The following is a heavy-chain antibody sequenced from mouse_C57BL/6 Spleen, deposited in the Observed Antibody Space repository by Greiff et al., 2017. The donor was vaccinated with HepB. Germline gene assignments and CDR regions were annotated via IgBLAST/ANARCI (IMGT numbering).Heavy chain of an antibody. D-gene: IGHD1-1*01. CDR3: ARSVVATGGYVEV. CDR1: GYTFTSYW. CDR2: IDPSDSYT. V-gene: IGHV1-50*01. J-gene: IGHJ1*03. Sequence: QVQLQQPGAELVKPGASVKLSCKASGYTFTSYWMQWVKQRPGPGLEWIGEIDPSDSYTNYNQKFKGKATLTVDTSSSTAYMPLSSLTSEDAAVYYCARSVVATGGYVEVWGTGTTVTVSS.